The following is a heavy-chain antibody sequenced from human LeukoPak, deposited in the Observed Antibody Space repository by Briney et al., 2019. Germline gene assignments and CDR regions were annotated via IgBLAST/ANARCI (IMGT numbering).Heavy chain of an antibody. D-gene: IGHD6-13*01. V-gene: IGHV5-51*01. CDR1: GYSFTSYW. CDR2: IYPGDSDT. Sequence: GESLKISCKGSGYSFTSYWIGWVRQMPGNRLEWMGIIYPGDSDTRYSPSFQGQVTISADKSISTAYLQWSSLKASDTAMYYCARPSRESLSAAAFGYYGMDVWGQGTTVTVSS. CDR3: ARPSRESLSAAAFGYYGMDV. J-gene: IGHJ6*02.